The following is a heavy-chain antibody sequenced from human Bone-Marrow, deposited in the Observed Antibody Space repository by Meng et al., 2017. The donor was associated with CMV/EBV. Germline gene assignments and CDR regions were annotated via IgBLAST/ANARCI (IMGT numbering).Heavy chain of an antibody. CDR2: INHSGST. CDR1: GGSFNGYY. J-gene: IGHJ6*02. V-gene: IGHV4-34*01. CDR3: ARKVGWDYYDSSGYYRSYYYYYGMDV. D-gene: IGHD3-22*01. Sequence: GSLRLSCAVYGGSFNGYYWSWIRQPPGKGLEWIGEINHSGSTNYNPSLKSRVTISVDTSKNQFSLKLSSVTAADTAVYYCARKVGWDYYDSSGYYRSYYYYYGMDVWGQGTTVTVSS.